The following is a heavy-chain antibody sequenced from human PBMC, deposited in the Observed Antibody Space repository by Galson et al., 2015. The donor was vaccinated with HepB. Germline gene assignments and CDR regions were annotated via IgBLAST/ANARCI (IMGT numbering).Heavy chain of an antibody. Sequence: SLRLSCAASGFTVSSNYMSWVRQAPGKGLEWVSVIYSGGSTYYADSVKGRFTISRDNSKNTLYLQMNSLRAEDTAVYYCAGASIVVVVASYAFDIWGQGTMVTVSS. CDR3: AGASIVVVVASYAFDI. CDR1: GFTVSSNY. D-gene: IGHD2-15*01. CDR2: IYSGGST. V-gene: IGHV3-66*02. J-gene: IGHJ3*02.